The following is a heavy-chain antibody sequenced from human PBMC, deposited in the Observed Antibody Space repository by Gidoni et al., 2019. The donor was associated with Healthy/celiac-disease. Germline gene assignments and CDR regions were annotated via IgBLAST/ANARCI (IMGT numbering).Heavy chain of an antibody. D-gene: IGHD1-7*01. CDR3: AGGVNYGDDAFDI. Sequence: EVQLLESGGGLVQPGGSLRLSCAASGFTFSRYAMSWVRQAPGKGLGGVSVISGSGGSKYYADSVKGRFTISRDNAKNTLYLQMNSLRAEDTAVYYCAGGVNYGDDAFDIWGQGTMVTVSS. V-gene: IGHV3-23*01. CDR2: ISGSGGSK. J-gene: IGHJ3*02. CDR1: GFTFSRYA.